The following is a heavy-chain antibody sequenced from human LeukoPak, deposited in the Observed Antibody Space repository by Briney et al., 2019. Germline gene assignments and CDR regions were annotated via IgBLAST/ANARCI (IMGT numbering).Heavy chain of an antibody. CDR1: GFTFSSYS. Sequence: GGSLRLSCAASGFTFSSYSMNWVRQAPGKGLEWVSSISSSSSYIYYADSVKGRFTISRDNAKNSLYLQMNSLRAEDTAVYCCARASDDFWSGPLYYFDYWGQGTLVTVSA. CDR2: ISSSSSYI. CDR3: ARASDDFWSGPLYYFDY. D-gene: IGHD3-3*01. J-gene: IGHJ4*02. V-gene: IGHV3-21*01.